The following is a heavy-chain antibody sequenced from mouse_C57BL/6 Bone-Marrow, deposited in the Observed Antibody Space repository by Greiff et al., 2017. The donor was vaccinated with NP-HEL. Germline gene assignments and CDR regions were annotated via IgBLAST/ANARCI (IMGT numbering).Heavy chain of an antibody. V-gene: IGHV2-5*01. J-gene: IGHJ1*03. CDR1: GFSLTSYG. Sequence: QVQLQQSGPGLVQPSQSLSITCTVSGFSLTSYGVHWVRQSPGKGLEWLGVIWRGGSTDYNAAFMSRLSITKDNSKSQVFFKMNSLQADDTAIYYCAKWTGGDYDDGYFDVWGTGTTVTVSS. D-gene: IGHD2-4*01. CDR3: AKWTGGDYDDGYFDV. CDR2: IWRGGST.